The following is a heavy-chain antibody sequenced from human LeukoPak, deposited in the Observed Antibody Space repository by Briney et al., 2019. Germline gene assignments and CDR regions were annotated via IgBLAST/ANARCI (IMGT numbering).Heavy chain of an antibody. CDR2: INPSGGST. CDR1: GYTFTSYY. J-gene: IGHJ4*02. V-gene: IGHV1-46*01. Sequence: ASVKVSCKASGYTFTSYYMHWVRQAPGQGLEWMGIINPSGGSTSYAQKFQGRVTMTRDTSTSTVYMELSSLRSEDTAVYYCARDRGVLGWLQPGYFGYWGQGTLVTVSS. CDR3: ARDRGVLGWLQPGYFGY. D-gene: IGHD5-24*01.